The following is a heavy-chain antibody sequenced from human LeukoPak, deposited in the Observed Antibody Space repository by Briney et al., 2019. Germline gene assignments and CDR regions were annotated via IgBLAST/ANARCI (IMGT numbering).Heavy chain of an antibody. D-gene: IGHD2-2*01. CDR1: GGSFSGYY. CDR2: INHSGST. V-gene: IGHV4-34*01. J-gene: IGHJ4*02. Sequence: SETLSLTCAVYGGSFSGYYWSWIRQPSGKGLEWIGEINHSGSTNYNPSLKSRVTISVDTSKNQFSLKLSSVTAADTAVYYCARLGNIVVVPAPPGAYSFDYWGQGTLVTVSS. CDR3: ARLGNIVVVPAPPGAYSFDY.